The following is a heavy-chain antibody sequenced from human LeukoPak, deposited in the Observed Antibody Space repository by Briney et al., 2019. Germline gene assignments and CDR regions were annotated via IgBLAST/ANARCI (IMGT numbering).Heavy chain of an antibody. J-gene: IGHJ3*01. CDR2: IHTSGST. V-gene: IGHV4-4*07. D-gene: IGHD6-19*01. Sequence: SETLSLTCTVSGGSISSYYWNWIRQPAGKGLEWIGRIHTSGSTNYNPSLKSRVTVSVDTSRNQFSLKLSSVTAADTAVYYCARGKVVAGTPGQNSWDYWGQGTMDTVSS. CDR1: GGSISSYY. CDR3: ARGKVVAGTPGQNSWDY.